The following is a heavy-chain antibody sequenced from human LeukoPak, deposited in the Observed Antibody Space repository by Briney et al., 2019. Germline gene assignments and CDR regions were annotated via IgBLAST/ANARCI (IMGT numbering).Heavy chain of an antibody. D-gene: IGHD5-24*01. V-gene: IGHV3-33*06. Sequence: GRSLRLSCAASGFTFSSYGMHWVRQAPGKGLEWVAVIWYDGSSKYYADSVKGRFTISRDNSKNPLYLQMNSLRAEDTAVYYCAKGGQSWLPYFDYWGQGTLVTVSS. J-gene: IGHJ4*02. CDR3: AKGGQSWLPYFDY. CDR2: IWYDGSSK. CDR1: GFTFSSYG.